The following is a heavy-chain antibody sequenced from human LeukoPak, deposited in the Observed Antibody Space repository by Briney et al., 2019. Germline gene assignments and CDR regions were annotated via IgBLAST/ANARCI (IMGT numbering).Heavy chain of an antibody. CDR1: GYTFTSYD. J-gene: IGHJ4*02. Sequence: ASVKVSCKASGYTFTSYDINWVRQATGQGLEWMGWMNPNSGNTGYAQKFQGRVTMTRNTSISTAYMELSSLRSEDTAVYYCAGGRNPTGIFDYWGQGTLVTVSS. CDR2: MNPNSGNT. V-gene: IGHV1-8*01. CDR3: AGGRNPTGIFDY. D-gene: IGHD1-14*01.